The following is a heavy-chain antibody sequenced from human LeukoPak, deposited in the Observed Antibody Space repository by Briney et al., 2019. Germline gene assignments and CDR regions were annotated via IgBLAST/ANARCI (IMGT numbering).Heavy chain of an antibody. CDR2: IYYSGST. D-gene: IGHD3-10*01. Sequence: SQTPSLTCTVSGGSISSGGYYWSWIRQHPGKGLEWIGYIYYSGSTYYNPSLKSRVTISVDTSKNQFSLKLSSVTAADTAVYYCARDTNRLWFGEFNVWGKGTTVTVSS. V-gene: IGHV4-31*03. CDR1: GGSISSGGYY. CDR3: ARDTNRLWFGEFNV. J-gene: IGHJ6*04.